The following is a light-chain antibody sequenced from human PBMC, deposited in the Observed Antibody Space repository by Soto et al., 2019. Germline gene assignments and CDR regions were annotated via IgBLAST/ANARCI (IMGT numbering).Light chain of an antibody. V-gene: IGLV2-18*02. CDR3: CSYTSSSTLV. CDR2: EVS. Sequence: QSALTQPPSVSGSPGQSVTISCTGTSSDVGTYNRVSWYQQPPGTAPKLMIYEVSYRPSGVPDRFSGYKSGNTASLTISGIQAEDEADYYCCSYTSSSTLVFGGGTKLTVL. CDR1: SSDVGTYNR. J-gene: IGLJ2*01.